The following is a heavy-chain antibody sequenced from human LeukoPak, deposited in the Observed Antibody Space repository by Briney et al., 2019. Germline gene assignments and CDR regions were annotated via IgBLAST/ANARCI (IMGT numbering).Heavy chain of an antibody. V-gene: IGHV4-39*07. Sequence: SETLSLTCTVSGDSISSSNYSWGWIRQPPGKGLEWIGTIYYSGSTYYNPSLKSRVTISVDTSKNQFSLKLSSVTAADTALFYCARSSFAPTNVCSYLDYWGQGTLVTVSS. CDR3: ARSSFAPTNVCSYLDY. CDR2: IYYSGST. CDR1: GDSISSSNYS. J-gene: IGHJ4*02. D-gene: IGHD5-12*01.